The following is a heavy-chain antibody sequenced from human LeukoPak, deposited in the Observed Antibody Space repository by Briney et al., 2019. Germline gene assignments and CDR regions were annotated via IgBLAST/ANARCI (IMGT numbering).Heavy chain of an antibody. Sequence: PGGSLRLSCAASGFTFDDYAMQWLRQAPGTGLEWVSGINWNSGSIGYADSVKGRFTISRDNGKKLLYLQMNGLRPDDTDLYFCAKEIMTAFHYYYMDVWGKGTTVTVSS. CDR2: INWNSGSI. CDR1: GFTFDDYA. CDR3: AKEIMTAFHYYYMDV. V-gene: IGHV3-9*01. J-gene: IGHJ6*03. D-gene: IGHD3-3*02.